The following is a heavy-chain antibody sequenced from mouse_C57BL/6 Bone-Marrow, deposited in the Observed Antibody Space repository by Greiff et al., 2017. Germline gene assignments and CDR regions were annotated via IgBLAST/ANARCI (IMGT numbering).Heavy chain of an antibody. J-gene: IGHJ3*01. Sequence: QVQLQQSGAELVKPGASVKISCKASGYAFSSYWMHWVKQRPGKGLEWIGQIYPGDGDTNYNGKFKGKATLTADKSSSTAYMQLSSLTSEDSAVYFCARTAQATCGWFAYWGQGTLVTVSA. CDR1: GYAFSSYW. CDR3: ARTAQATCGWFAY. CDR2: IYPGDGDT. V-gene: IGHV1-80*01. D-gene: IGHD3-2*02.